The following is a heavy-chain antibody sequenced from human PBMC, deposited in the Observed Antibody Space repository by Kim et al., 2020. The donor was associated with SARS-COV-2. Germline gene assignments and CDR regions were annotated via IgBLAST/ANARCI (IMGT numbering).Heavy chain of an antibody. V-gene: IGHV3-23*01. D-gene: IGHD6-13*01. J-gene: IGHJ6*02. CDR3: AKNIAPGGRGNAMDV. Sequence: ADSVKGRFSMSRDSYANTVYLHMNSLRAEDTAVYYCAKNIAPGGRGNAMDVWGQGTTVTVSS.